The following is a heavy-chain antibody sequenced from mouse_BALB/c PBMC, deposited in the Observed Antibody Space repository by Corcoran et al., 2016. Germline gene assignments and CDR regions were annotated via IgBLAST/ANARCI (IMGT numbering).Heavy chain of an antibody. V-gene: IGHV14-3*02. J-gene: IGHJ1*01. CDR3: ANWDWYFDV. CDR1: GFNIKDTY. CDR2: IDPANGNT. Sequence: EVQLQQSGAELVKPGASVKLSCTASGFNIKDTYMHWGKQRPEQRLEWIGRIDPANGNTKYDPKCQGKATITADTSSNTAYLQLSSLTSEDTAVYYCANWDWYFDVWGAGTTVTVSS. D-gene: IGHD4-1*01.